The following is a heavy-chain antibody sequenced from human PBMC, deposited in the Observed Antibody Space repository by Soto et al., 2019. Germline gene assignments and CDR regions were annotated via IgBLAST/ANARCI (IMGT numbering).Heavy chain of an antibody. CDR3: ASSYGSGYRAFDY. CDR2: INPILSMS. V-gene: IGHV1-69*02. J-gene: IGHJ4*02. Sequence: QVQLVQSGAEVKKPGSSVRVSCKASGDTFTFYSINWVRQAPGLGLEWMGRINPILSMSNYAQRCQGRVTMTADKSKSTAYMELSSLRSEDTAMYYCASSYGSGYRAFDYWGQGALVTVSS. CDR1: GDTFTFYS. D-gene: IGHD3-10*01.